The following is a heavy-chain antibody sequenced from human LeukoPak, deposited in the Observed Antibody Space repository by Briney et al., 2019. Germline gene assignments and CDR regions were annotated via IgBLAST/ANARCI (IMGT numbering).Heavy chain of an antibody. CDR2: IYCSGST. Sequence: SETLSLTCTLSGGSISSYYWSWIRQPPGKGLEWIGYIYCSGSTNYNPSLKSRVTISVDTSKNQFSLKLSSVTAADTAVYYCARGTYCSSTSCYVDYYYYMDVWGKGTTVTISS. D-gene: IGHD2-2*01. V-gene: IGHV4-59*01. CDR1: GGSISSYY. J-gene: IGHJ6*03. CDR3: ARGTYCSSTSCYVDYYYYMDV.